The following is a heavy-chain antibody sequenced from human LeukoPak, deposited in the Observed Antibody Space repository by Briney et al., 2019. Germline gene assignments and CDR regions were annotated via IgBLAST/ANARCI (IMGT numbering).Heavy chain of an antibody. Sequence: PGGSLRLSCAASGFTGSSSYMSWVRQAPGKWLEWVSLIYSGGSTYYAASVKGRFTISRDNSKNTLYLQMNSLRPEDTAVYYCAKGYNYAYEYWGQGTLVTVSS. J-gene: IGHJ4*02. V-gene: IGHV3-53*01. CDR1: GFTGSSSY. D-gene: IGHD5-18*01. CDR3: AKGYNYAYEY. CDR2: IYSGGST.